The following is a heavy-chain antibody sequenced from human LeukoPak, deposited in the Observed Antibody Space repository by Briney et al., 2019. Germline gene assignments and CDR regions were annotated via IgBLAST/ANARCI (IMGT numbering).Heavy chain of an antibody. V-gene: IGHV4-39*07. CDR1: GGSISSSSYY. CDR2: IYYSGST. J-gene: IGHJ4*02. Sequence: SETLSLTCTVSGGSISSSSYYWGWIRQPPGKGLEWIGSIYYSGSTYYNPSLKSRVTISVDTSKNQFSLKLSSVTAADTAVYYCARGVGDSSGYYIPWGQGTLVTVSS. CDR3: ARGVGDSSGYYIP. D-gene: IGHD3-22*01.